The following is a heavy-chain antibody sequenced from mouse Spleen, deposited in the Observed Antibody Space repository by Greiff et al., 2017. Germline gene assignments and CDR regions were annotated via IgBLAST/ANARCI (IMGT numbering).Heavy chain of an antibody. CDR1: GFTFSSYG. CDR2: ISSGGSYT. J-gene: IGHJ1*03. Sequence: EVQGVESGGDLVKPGGSLKLSCAASGFTFSSYGMSWVRQTPDKRLEWVATISSGGSYTYYPDSVKGRFTISRDNAKNTLYLQMSSLKSEDTAMYYCARDYGSSPYWYFDVWGTGTTVTVSS. V-gene: IGHV5-6*01. D-gene: IGHD1-1*01. CDR3: ARDYGSSPYWYFDV.